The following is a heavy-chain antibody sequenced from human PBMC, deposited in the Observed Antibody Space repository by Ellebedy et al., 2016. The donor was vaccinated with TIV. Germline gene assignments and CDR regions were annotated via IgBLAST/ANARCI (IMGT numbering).Heavy chain of an antibody. D-gene: IGHD6-13*01. Sequence: AASVKVSCKTSGYTFTAYGVSWVRQAPGQGLEWMGWRSAYNSNTNYAQKVQGRVTMTTDTSTNTAYMELRSLTSDDTAVYFCARTSRYAYSSSCDYWGQGTLVTVSS. CDR3: ARTSRYAYSSSCDY. J-gene: IGHJ4*02. CDR2: RSAYNSNT. V-gene: IGHV1-18*04. CDR1: GYTFTAYG.